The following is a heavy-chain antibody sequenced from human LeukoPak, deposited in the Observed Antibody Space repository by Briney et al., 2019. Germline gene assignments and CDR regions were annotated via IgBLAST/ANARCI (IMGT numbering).Heavy chain of an antibody. D-gene: IGHD2-8*01. V-gene: IGHV4-34*01. Sequence: PSETLSLTCAVYGGSFSGYYRSWIRQPPGKGLEWIGEINHSGSTNYNPSLKSRVTISVDTSKNQFSLKLSSVTAADTAVYYCARGRMLYPAKYYYYYYMDVWGKGTTVTASS. CDR1: GGSFSGYY. J-gene: IGHJ6*03. CDR2: INHSGST. CDR3: ARGRMLYPAKYYYYYYMDV.